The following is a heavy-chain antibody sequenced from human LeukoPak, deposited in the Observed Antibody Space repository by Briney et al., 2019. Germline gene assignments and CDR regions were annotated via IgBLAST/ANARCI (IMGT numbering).Heavy chain of an antibody. CDR3: ARARGYGDYVKNYYYYYMDV. V-gene: IGHV4-34*01. J-gene: IGHJ6*03. D-gene: IGHD4-17*01. Sequence: SETLSLTCAVYGGSFSGYYWSWIRQPPGKGLEWIGEINHSGSTNYNPSLKSRVTISVDTSKNQFSLKLSSVTAADTAVYYCARARGYGDYVKNYYYYYMDVWGKGTTVTVSS. CDR2: INHSGST. CDR1: GGSFSGYY.